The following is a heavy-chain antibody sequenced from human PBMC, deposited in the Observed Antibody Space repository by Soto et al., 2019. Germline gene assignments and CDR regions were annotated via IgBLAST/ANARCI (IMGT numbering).Heavy chain of an antibody. V-gene: IGHV1-8*01. CDR3: ARVGRGTSGYFDY. Sequence: QVQLVQSGAEVKKPGASVKVSCKASGYTFTSYDIHWVRQAPGQGLEWMGWTNPNTGNAASAQKFQGRVTMTRNTSISTAYMQLSSLRSEATAVYFCARVGRGTSGYFDYWGQGTLVTVSS. D-gene: IGHD6-19*01. CDR2: TNPNTGNA. CDR1: GYTFTSYD. J-gene: IGHJ4*02.